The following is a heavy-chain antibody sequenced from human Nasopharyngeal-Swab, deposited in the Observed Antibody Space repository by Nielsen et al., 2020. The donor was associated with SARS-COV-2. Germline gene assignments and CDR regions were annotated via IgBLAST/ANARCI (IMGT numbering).Heavy chain of an antibody. J-gene: IGHJ4*02. D-gene: IGHD3-9*01. V-gene: IGHV2-26*01. CDR2: IFSNDEK. Sequence: WIRQPPGKALEWLAQIFSNDEKSYSTSLKSRLTISKDTSNSQVVLTMTNMDPVDTATYYCARTPKGYFIDYWGQGTLVTVSS. CDR3: ARTPKGYFIDY.